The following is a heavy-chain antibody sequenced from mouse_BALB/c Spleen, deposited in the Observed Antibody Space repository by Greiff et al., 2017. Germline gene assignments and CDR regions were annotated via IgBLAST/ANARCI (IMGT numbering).Heavy chain of an antibody. CDR1: GFSLTSYG. Sequence: QVQLQQSGPDLVAPSQSLSITCTVSGFSLTSYGVHWVRQPPGKGLEWLVVIWSDGSTTYNSALKSRLSISKDNSKSQVFLKMNSLQTDDTAMYYCARHAPAAYYYAMDYWGQGTSVTVSS. J-gene: IGHJ4*01. CDR2: IWSDGST. D-gene: IGHD1-2*01. CDR3: ARHAPAAYYYAMDY. V-gene: IGHV2-6-2*01.